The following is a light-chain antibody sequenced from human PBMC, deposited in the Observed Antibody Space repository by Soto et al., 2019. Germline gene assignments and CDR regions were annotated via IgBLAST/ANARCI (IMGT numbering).Light chain of an antibody. J-gene: IGKJ3*01. V-gene: IGKV3-11*01. CDR2: DAS. CDR1: QSVSSY. Sequence: EIVLTQSPATLSLSPGERATLSCRASQSVSSYLAWYQQKPGQAPRLLIYDASSRATGIPARFSGSGSGTDFTLTISSLEPGDFAVYYCQQRSNCSFGPGTKVDIK. CDR3: QQRSNCS.